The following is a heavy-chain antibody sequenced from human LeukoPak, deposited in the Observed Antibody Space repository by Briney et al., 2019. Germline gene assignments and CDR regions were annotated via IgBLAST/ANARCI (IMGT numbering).Heavy chain of an antibody. J-gene: IGHJ4*02. CDR3: ARDLPYYGSGVRDY. CDR1: GYTLTSYD. D-gene: IGHD3-10*01. V-gene: IGHV1-8*01. Sequence: ASVKVSCKASGYTLTSYDINWVRQATGQGLEWMGWMNPNSGRTGYAQNFQGRITITRNTSISTAYMELSSLRSEDTAVYYCARDLPYYGSGVRDYWGQGTLVTVSS. CDR2: MNPNSGRT.